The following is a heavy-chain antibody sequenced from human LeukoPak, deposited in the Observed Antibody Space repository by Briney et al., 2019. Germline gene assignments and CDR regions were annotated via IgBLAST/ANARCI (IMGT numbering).Heavy chain of an antibody. CDR3: ARVRLFYYYDSSGYYPYYFDY. D-gene: IGHD3-22*01. J-gene: IGHJ4*02. CDR2: INPNSGGT. Sequence: GASVKVSCKASGYTFTGYYMHWVRQAPGQGLEWMGWINPNSGGTNYAQKFQGRVTMTRDTSISTAYMELSRLRSDDTAVYYCARVRLFYYYDSSGYYPYYFDYWGQGTLVTVSS. CDR1: GYTFTGYY. V-gene: IGHV1-2*02.